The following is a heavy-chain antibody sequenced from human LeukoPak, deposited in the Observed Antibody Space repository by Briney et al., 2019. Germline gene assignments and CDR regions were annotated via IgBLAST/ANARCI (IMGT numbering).Heavy chain of an antibody. CDR1: GFTFSSYA. CDR2: ISGSGGST. Sequence: GGSLRLSCAASGFTFSSYAMSWVRQAPGKGLEWVSAISGSGGSTYYADSVKGRFTISRDSPKNTLYLQMNSLRAEDTAVYYCAKSRYTSSNTNDYWGQGTLVTVSS. CDR3: AKSRYTSSNTNDY. D-gene: IGHD2-2*02. J-gene: IGHJ4*02. V-gene: IGHV3-23*01.